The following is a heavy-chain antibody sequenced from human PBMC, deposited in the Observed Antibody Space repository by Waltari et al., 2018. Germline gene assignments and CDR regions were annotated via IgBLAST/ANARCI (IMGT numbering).Heavy chain of an antibody. CDR1: GFMFNNYA. CDR3: AKDRLHQMENPDKYYHYGMDV. Sequence: QVQLVESGGGVVQPGRSLRLSCAVSGFMFNNYAIHWVRQAPGKGLEWVAVISYDGSDKFYGDSVKGRFTISRDNSKNTLYLQMNSLRGEDTAVYYCAKDRLHQMENPDKYYHYGMDVWGQGTTVTVSS. V-gene: IGHV3-30*18. D-gene: IGHD1-1*01. CDR2: ISYDGSDK. J-gene: IGHJ6*02.